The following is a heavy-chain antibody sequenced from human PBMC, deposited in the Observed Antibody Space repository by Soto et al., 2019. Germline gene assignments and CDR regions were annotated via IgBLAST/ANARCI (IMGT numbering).Heavy chain of an antibody. CDR3: AREFFYDY. J-gene: IGHJ4*02. Sequence: EVQLVESGGGLVQPGGSLRLSCAASGFTFSTYNMNWVRQAPGKGLEWVSYISSSSTIYYADSVKGRFTISRDNAKNSLYLQMNSLRDEDTAVYYCAREFFYDYWGQGTLVTVPS. V-gene: IGHV3-48*02. CDR2: ISSSSTI. D-gene: IGHD3-3*01. CDR1: GFTFSTYN.